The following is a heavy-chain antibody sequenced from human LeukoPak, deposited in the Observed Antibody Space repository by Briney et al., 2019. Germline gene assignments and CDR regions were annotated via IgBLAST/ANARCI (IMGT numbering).Heavy chain of an antibody. V-gene: IGHV4-59*01. D-gene: IGHD3-10*01. CDR3: ARAGGEYSFDY. J-gene: IGHJ4*02. CDR1: GGSISTYY. Sequence: SETLSLTCTVSGGSISTYYWSWIRQPPGKGLEWIGYSYYSGSTTHNPSLQSRVTISVDTSRNQFSLKLTSVTAADTAVYYCARAGGEYSFDYWGQGTLVTVSS. CDR2: SYYSGST.